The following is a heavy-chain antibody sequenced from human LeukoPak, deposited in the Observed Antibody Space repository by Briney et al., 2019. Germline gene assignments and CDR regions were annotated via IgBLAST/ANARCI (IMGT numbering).Heavy chain of an antibody. CDR2: IYYSGST. V-gene: IGHV4-59*01. CDR3: ARDTEPTGTAPYGMDV. J-gene: IGHJ6*04. CDR1: GGSIGSYY. Sequence: SETLSLTCTVSGGSIGSYYWSWIRQPPGKGLEWIGYIYYSGSTNYNPSLKSRVTISVDTSKNQFSLKLSSVTAADTAVYYCARDTEPTGTAPYGMDVWGKGTTVTVSS. D-gene: IGHD1-1*01.